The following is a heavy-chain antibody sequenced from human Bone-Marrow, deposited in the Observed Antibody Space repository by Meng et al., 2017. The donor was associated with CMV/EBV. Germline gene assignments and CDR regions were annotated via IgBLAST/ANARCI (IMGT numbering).Heavy chain of an antibody. J-gene: IGHJ6*02. CDR2: ISGSGGST. CDR3: AREVERAYCSGGSRYSRYYYYGMDV. D-gene: IGHD2-15*01. V-gene: IGHV3-23*01. CDR1: GFTFSSYA. Sequence: GESLKISCAASGFTFSSYAMSWVRQAPGKGLEWVSAISGSGGSTYYADSVKGRFTISRDNSKNTLYLQMNSLRAEDTAVYYCAREVERAYCSGGSRYSRYYYYGMDVWGQGTTVTVSS.